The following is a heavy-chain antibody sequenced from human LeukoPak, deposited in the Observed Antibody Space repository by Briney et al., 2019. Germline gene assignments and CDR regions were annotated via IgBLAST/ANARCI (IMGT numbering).Heavy chain of an antibody. CDR2: ISGSGGST. V-gene: IGHV3-23*01. CDR3: AKDAGMYYYDSSGSTFDY. Sequence: GSLRLSCAASGFTFSSYAMSWVRQAPGKGLEWVSAISGSGGSTYYADSVKGRFTISRDNSKNTLYLQMNSLRAEDTAVYYCAKDAGMYYYDSSGSTFDYWGQGTLVTVSS. J-gene: IGHJ4*02. D-gene: IGHD3-22*01. CDR1: GFTFSSYA.